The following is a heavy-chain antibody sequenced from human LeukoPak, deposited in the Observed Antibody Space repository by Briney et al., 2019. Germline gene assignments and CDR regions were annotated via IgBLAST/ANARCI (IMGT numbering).Heavy chain of an antibody. V-gene: IGHV4-38-2*02. J-gene: IGHJ4*02. CDR3: ARDVRAVAIFDY. Sequence: SETLSLTCTVSGYSISTSYYWGWIWQPPGKGLEWIGSIYHSGNTYYNPSLKSRVTISVDTSKNQFSLKLSSVTAADTAVYYCARDVRAVAIFDYWGQGTLVTVSS. CDR2: IYHSGNT. CDR1: GYSISTSYY. D-gene: IGHD6-19*01.